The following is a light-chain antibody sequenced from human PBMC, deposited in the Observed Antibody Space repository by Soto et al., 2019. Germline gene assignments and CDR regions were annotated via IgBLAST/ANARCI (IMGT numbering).Light chain of an antibody. V-gene: IGLV2-14*01. CDR3: SSYTSNSHVV. J-gene: IGLJ2*01. CDR1: SNDVGGYNY. CDR2: EVS. Sequence: QSALTQPASESGSPGQSITISCTGTSNDVGGYNYVSWYQQHPGKAPKLMIYEVSNRPSGVSNRFSGSKSGNTASLTISGLQAEDEADYYCSSYTSNSHVVFGGGTKLTVL.